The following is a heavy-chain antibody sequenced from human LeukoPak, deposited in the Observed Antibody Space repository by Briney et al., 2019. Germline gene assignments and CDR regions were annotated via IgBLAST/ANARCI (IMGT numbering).Heavy chain of an antibody. CDR3: ARVLFPSGPTHCFDP. Sequence: ASVKVSCKASGYIFSGHYIQWVRQAPGQELEWMGWINPASGGTNNAQKFHGRVTMTTDTSISTLYMELNSLRSDDTAVYYCARVLFPSGPTHCFDPWGQGTLVTVSS. D-gene: IGHD2-21*01. CDR1: GYIFSGHY. J-gene: IGHJ5*02. V-gene: IGHV1-2*02. CDR2: INPASGGT.